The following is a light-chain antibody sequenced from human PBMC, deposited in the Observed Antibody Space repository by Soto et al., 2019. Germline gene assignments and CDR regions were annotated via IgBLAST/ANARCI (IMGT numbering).Light chain of an antibody. CDR2: GAS. CDR1: QSVSSN. Sequence: EIVLTQSPATLSVSPGERAALSCRASQSVSSNLAWYQQKPGQPPRLLIFGASTRATGIPARFSGSGSEAEFTLTISSLQSEDVAVSDCQQYSVWPLTFGGGTKVEIK. V-gene: IGKV3D-15*01. J-gene: IGKJ4*01. CDR3: QQYSVWPLT.